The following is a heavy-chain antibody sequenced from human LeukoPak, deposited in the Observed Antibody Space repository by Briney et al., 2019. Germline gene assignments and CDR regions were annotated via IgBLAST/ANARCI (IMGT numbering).Heavy chain of an antibody. CDR3: AHSMEVILVFDY. D-gene: IGHD2-8*02. Sequence: SGPTLVKPTQTLTLTCTFSGFSLSTSGVGVGWIRRPPGKALEWLALIYWDDDKGYSPSLKSRLTITKDTSKNQVVLTMTNMDPVDTATSYCAHSMEVILVFDYWGQGTLVTVSS. CDR1: GFSLSTSGVG. V-gene: IGHV2-5*02. J-gene: IGHJ4*02. CDR2: IYWDDDK.